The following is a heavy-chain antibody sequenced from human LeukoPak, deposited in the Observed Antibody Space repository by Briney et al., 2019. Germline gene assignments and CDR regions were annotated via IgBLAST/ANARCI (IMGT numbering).Heavy chain of an antibody. CDR2: VFTDGSST. V-gene: IGHV3-74*03. J-gene: IGHJ4*02. CDR1: GFSFSNTW. Sequence: PGGSLRLSCAASGFSFSNTWMHWVRQPPGKGLEWVAVVFTDGSSTTYADSVQGRFTVSRDNARYTVYLQMYSLRVEDTAVYYCVSSDRLDYWGQGALVTVSS. CDR3: VSSDRLDY. D-gene: IGHD1-14*01.